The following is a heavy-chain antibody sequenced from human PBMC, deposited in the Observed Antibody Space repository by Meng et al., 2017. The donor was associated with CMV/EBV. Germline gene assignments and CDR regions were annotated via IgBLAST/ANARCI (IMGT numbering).Heavy chain of an antibody. J-gene: IGHJ5*02. V-gene: IGHV4-61*02. CDR3: AREVVVITPYNWFDP. CDR2: IYTSGST. D-gene: IGHD3-22*01. CDR1: GGSIRSGSYY. Sequence: VQSQGPGPGLVKPSQTLSLTCTVSGGSIRSGSYYWSWIRQPAGKGLEWIGRIYTSGSTNYNPSLKSRVTISVDTSKNQFSLKLSSVTAADTAVYYCAREVVVITPYNWFDPWGQGTLVTVSS.